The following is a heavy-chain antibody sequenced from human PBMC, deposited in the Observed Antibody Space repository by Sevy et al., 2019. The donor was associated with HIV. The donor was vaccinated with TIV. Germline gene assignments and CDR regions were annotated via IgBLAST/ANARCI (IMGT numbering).Heavy chain of an antibody. CDR2: ISSSGSTI. J-gene: IGHJ4*02. CDR1: GFTFSSYA. D-gene: IGHD3-16*02. CDR3: ARDGREDDYVWGSYRYQPLVLFDY. V-gene: IGHV3-48*04. Sequence: GGSLRLSCAASGFTFSSYAMSWVRQAPGKGLEWVSYISSSGSTIYYADSVKGRFTISRDNAKNSLYLQMNSLRAEDTAVYYCARDGREDDYVWGSYRYQPLVLFDYWGQGTLVTVSS.